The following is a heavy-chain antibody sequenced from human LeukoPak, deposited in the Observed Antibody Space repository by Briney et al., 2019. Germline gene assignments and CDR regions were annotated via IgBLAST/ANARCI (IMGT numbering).Heavy chain of an antibody. CDR1: GYTLTELS. CDR3: ATVLDFWSGSGPNWFDP. J-gene: IGHJ5*02. D-gene: IGHD3-3*01. V-gene: IGHV1-24*01. Sequence: ASVKVSCKVSGYTLTELSMHWVRQAPGKGLEWMGGFDPEDGETIYAQKFQGRVTMTEDTSTDTAYMELSSLRSEDTAVYYCATVLDFWSGSGPNWFDPWGQGTLVTVSS. CDR2: FDPEDGET.